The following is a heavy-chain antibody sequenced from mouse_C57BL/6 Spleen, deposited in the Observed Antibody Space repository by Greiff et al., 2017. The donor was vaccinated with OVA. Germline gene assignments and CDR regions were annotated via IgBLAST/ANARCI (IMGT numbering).Heavy chain of an antibody. CDR1: GYSFTSYY. V-gene: IGHV1-66*01. Sequence: VQLQQSGPELVKPGASVKISCKASGYSFTSYYIHWVKQRPGQGLEWIGWIYPGSGNTKYNEKFKGKAKLTADTSSSTAYMQLSSLTSEDSAVYYCASRVTSIRGYFDVWGTGTTVTVSS. CDR2: IYPGSGNT. J-gene: IGHJ1*03. CDR3: ASRVTSIRGYFDV. D-gene: IGHD2-13*01.